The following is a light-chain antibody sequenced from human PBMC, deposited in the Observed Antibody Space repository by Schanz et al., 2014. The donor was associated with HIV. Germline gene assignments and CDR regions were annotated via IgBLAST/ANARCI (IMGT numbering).Light chain of an antibody. V-gene: IGKV3-15*01. Sequence: EIVMTQSPATLSVSLGERAALSCWASQDIGNNLAWYQHNPGQAPRLLIYGASTRATGVPTRFSGSGSETEFTLSISSLQSEDFAVYYCQQYGSSPWTFGQGTKVEIK. CDR2: GAS. CDR3: QQYGSSPWT. CDR1: QDIGNN. J-gene: IGKJ1*01.